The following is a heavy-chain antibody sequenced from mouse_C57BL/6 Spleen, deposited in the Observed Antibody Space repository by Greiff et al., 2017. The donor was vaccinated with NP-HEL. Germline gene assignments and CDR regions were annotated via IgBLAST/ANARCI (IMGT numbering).Heavy chain of an antibody. Sequence: EVMLVESGGGLVKPGGSLKLSCAASGFTFSSYAMSWVRQTPEKRLEWVATISDGGSYTYYPDNVKGRFTISRDNAKNNLYLQMSHLKSEDTAMYYCARDYDYEFDYWGQGTTLTVSS. J-gene: IGHJ2*01. CDR3: ARDYDYEFDY. CDR2: ISDGGSYT. D-gene: IGHD2-4*01. CDR1: GFTFSSYA. V-gene: IGHV5-4*01.